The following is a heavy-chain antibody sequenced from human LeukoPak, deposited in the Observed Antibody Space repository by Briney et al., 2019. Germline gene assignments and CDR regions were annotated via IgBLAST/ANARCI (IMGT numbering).Heavy chain of an antibody. CDR3: ARRDDSSGYFEY. V-gene: IGHV4-34*01. Sequence: SETLSLTCAVYGGSFSGYYWSWIPQPPGKGLEWIGEINHSGSTNYNPSLKSRVTISVDTSKNQFSLKLSSVTAADTAVYYCARRDDSSGYFEYWGQGTLVTVSS. CDR1: GGSFSGYY. D-gene: IGHD3-22*01. CDR2: INHSGST. J-gene: IGHJ4*02.